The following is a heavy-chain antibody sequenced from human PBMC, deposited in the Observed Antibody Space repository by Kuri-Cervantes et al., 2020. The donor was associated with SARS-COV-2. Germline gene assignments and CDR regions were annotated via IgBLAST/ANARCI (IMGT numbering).Heavy chain of an antibody. CDR3: ARPAAVAEEYYFDY. CDR1: GYSFSSYW. J-gene: IGHJ4*02. D-gene: IGHD6-19*01. V-gene: IGHV5-51*01. CDR2: IYHGDTDT. Sequence: GESLKISCAGSGYSFSSYWIGWVRQVPGKGLEWVGIIYHGDTDTRYSPAFKGQVTISADKSISTAYLQWSSLKASDTAMYYCARPAAVAEEYYFDYWGQGTLVTVSS.